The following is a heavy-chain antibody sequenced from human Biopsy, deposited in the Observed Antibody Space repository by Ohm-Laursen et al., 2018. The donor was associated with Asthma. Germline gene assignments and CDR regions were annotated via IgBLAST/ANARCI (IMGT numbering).Heavy chain of an antibody. Sequence: SSVKVSCKSLGGTFNTYVIGWVRRAPGQGLEWMGGINSVFGTTTYPQKFQDRVTITADDSTSTVYMELSGLRSEDTAVYYCARKAGSCISRTCYSLDFWGQGTLVTVSS. J-gene: IGHJ4*02. CDR3: ARKAGSCISRTCYSLDF. V-gene: IGHV1-69*01. CDR2: INSVFGTT. CDR1: GGTFNTYV. D-gene: IGHD2-2*01.